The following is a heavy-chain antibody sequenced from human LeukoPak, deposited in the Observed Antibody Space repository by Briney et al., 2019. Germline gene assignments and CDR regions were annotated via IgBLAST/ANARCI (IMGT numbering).Heavy chain of an antibody. Sequence: GRSLRLSFTASGFTFGDYAMSWVRQAPGKGLEWVGFIRSKAYGGTTEYAASVKGRFTISRDDSKSIAYLQMNSLKTEDTAVYYCTREVATITPYFDYWGQGTLVTVSS. J-gene: IGHJ4*02. CDR3: TREVATITPYFDY. CDR2: IRSKAYGGTT. V-gene: IGHV3-49*04. CDR1: GFTFGDYA. D-gene: IGHD5-12*01.